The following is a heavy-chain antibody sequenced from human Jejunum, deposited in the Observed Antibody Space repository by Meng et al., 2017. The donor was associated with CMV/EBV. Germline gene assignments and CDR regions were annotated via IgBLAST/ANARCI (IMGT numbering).Heavy chain of an antibody. CDR2: LSYDGNNK. V-gene: IGHV3-30-3*01. CDR3: ARAVASYHYYYYGMDV. CDR1: FTFKTYA. Sequence: FTFKTYAIHWVPQAPGKGLEWLSVLSYDGNNKYYADSVKGRFTLSRDISNDTVHLQMNSLRPEDSAVYYCARAVASYHYYYYGMDVWGPGTTVTVSS. D-gene: IGHD6-19*01. J-gene: IGHJ6*02.